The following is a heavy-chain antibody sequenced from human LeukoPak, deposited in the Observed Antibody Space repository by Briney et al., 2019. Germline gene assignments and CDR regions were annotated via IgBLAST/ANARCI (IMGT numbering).Heavy chain of an antibody. V-gene: IGHV4-59*08. J-gene: IGHJ6*03. CDR3: ARLSGGGGTMATRYYYMDV. CDR2: IYYSGST. D-gene: IGHD5-12*01. CDR1: GGSISSYY. Sequence: SETLSLTCTVSGGSISSYYWSWIRQPPGKGLEWIGYIYYSGSTNYNPSLKSRVTISVDTSKNQFSLKLSSVTAADTPVYYCARLSGGGGTMATRYYYMDVWGKGTTVTVS.